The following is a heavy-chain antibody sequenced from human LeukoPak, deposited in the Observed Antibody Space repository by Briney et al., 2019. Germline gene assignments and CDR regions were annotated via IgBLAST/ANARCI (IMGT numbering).Heavy chain of an antibody. V-gene: IGHV3-7*03. CDR1: GFTFSRYW. CDR2: LKQDGSET. D-gene: IGHD3-9*01. CDR3: ARPGRYFDWLLNY. Sequence: GGSLRLSCAASGFTFSRYWMSWVRQAPRKGLEWVANLKQDGSETYYVDSVKGRFTISRDNAKNSLYLQMNSLRAEDTAVYYCARPGRYFDWLLNYWGQGTLVTVSS. J-gene: IGHJ4*02.